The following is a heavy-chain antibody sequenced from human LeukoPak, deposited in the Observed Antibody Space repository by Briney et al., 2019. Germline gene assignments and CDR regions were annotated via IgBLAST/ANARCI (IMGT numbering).Heavy chain of an antibody. CDR2: ISGSTYNT. CDR3: AKEYSMDDAFDV. CDR1: GFTFSIFA. Sequence: GGSLRLSCAASGFTFSIFAMSWVRQAPGKGLEWVSLISGSTYNTYYADSVKGRFTISRDNSENTLYLQMNSLRADDTAVYFCAKEYSMDDAFDVWGQGTMVTVSS. V-gene: IGHV3-23*01. J-gene: IGHJ3*01. D-gene: IGHD2-15*01.